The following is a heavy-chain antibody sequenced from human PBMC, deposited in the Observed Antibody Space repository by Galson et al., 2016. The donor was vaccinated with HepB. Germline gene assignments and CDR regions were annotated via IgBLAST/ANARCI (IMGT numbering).Heavy chain of an antibody. Sequence: SLRLSCAASGFTFSSYAMSWVRQAPGKGLEWVSLISGGGGSTYYADSVKGRFTISRDSSKKTLFLQMNSLRAEDTAVYYCVRDQGRGGWNKGWFDPWGQGALVTVST. CDR1: GFTFSSYA. CDR3: VRDQGRGGWNKGWFDP. V-gene: IGHV3-23*01. D-gene: IGHD1/OR15-1a*01. J-gene: IGHJ5*02. CDR2: ISGGGGST.